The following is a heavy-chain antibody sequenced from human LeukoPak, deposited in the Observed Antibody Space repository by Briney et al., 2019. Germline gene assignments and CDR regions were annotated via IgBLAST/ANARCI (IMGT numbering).Heavy chain of an antibody. CDR2: ISSSSSYI. J-gene: IGHJ4*02. CDR1: GFTFSSYS. V-gene: IGHV3-21*01. Sequence: GGSLRLSCAASGFTFSSYSTNWVRQAPGKGLEWVSSISSSSSYIYYADSVKGRFTISRDNAKNSLYLQMNSLRAEDTAVYYCARDIDYYDSSGTYYFDYWGQGTLVTVSS. CDR3: ARDIDYYDSSGTYYFDY. D-gene: IGHD3-22*01.